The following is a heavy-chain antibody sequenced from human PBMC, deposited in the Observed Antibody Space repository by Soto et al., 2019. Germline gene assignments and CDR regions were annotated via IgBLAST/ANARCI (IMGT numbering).Heavy chain of an antibody. CDR2: IDPSGSYT. J-gene: IGHJ5*01. V-gene: IGHV5-10-1*01. CDR3: TREEYNWNWFDP. D-gene: IGHD1-20*01. CDR1: GDRFDSHG. Sequence: PAESLNICCKVSGDRFDSHGISWVLQMPGKGLEWMGRIDPSGSYTNYSPSFQGHVTISADPSISSAYLQWSSLKASDTAMYFCTREEYNWNWFDPWGQGTMVTVSS.